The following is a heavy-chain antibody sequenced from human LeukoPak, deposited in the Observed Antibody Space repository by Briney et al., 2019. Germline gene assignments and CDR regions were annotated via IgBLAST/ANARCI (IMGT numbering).Heavy chain of an antibody. V-gene: IGHV3-33*01. CDR3: ARGTTVYYYYYYMDV. D-gene: IGHD1-14*01. CDR2: IWYDGSNK. Sequence: TGGSLRLSCAASGFTFSSYRMHWVRQAPGKGLEWVAVIWYDGSNKYYADSVKGRFTISRDNSKNTLYLQMNSLRAEDTAVYYCARGTTVYYYYYYMDVWGKGTTVTVSS. CDR1: GFTFSSYR. J-gene: IGHJ6*03.